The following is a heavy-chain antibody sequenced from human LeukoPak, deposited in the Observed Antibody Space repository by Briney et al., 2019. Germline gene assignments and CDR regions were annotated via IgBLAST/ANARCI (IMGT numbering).Heavy chain of an antibody. Sequence: SETLSLTCAVYGGSFSGYYWSWIRQPPGKGLEWIGEINHSGSTNYNPSLKSRVTISVDTSKNQFSLKLSSVTAADTAVYYCARDRHSNWFDPWGQGTLVTVSS. CDR3: ARDRHSNWFDP. J-gene: IGHJ5*02. CDR2: INHSGST. V-gene: IGHV4-34*01. CDR1: GGSFSGYY.